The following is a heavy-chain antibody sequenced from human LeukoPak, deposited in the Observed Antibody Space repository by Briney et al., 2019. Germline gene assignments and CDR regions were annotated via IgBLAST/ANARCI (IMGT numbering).Heavy chain of an antibody. CDR1: GGPLTISY. CDR2: IYYTGIT. Sequence: SETLSLTCTVSGGPLTISYWSWIRQPPGRGLEWIGYIYYTGITNYHPSLAGRVTMSLDMSKNLISLNLDSVTAADAAVYYCVRGERCGGDCSSRQQWGQGTLVTVSS. J-gene: IGHJ1*01. D-gene: IGHD2-21*02. V-gene: IGHV4-59*13. CDR3: VRGERCGGDCSSRQQ.